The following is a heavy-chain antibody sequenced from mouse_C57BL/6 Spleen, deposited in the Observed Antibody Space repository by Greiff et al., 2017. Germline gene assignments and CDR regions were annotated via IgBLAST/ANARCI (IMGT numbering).Heavy chain of an antibody. J-gene: IGHJ2*01. CDR2: IYPGGGYT. D-gene: IGHD2-4*01. CDR1: GYTFTNYW. CDR3: ARRGDYDPYYFDY. Sequence: QVQLQQSGAELVRPGTSVKMSCKASGYTFTNYWIGWAKQRPGHGLEWIGDIYPGGGYTNYNEKFKGKATLTADKSSSTAYMQFSSLTSEDSAIYYCARRGDYDPYYFDYWGQGTTLTVSS. V-gene: IGHV1-63*01.